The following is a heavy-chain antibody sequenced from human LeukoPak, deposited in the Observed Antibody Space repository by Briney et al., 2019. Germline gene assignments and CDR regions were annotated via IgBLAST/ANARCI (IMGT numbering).Heavy chain of an antibody. J-gene: IGHJ4*02. CDR3: ATYCSGVSCYSGMVY. D-gene: IGHD2-15*01. CDR2: ITSGSRT. V-gene: IGHV3-23*03. Sequence: PGGSLRLSCAASGFTFSSYAMTWVRQAPGKGLKWVSIITSGSRTYYADSVKGRFTISRENSKNTLYLQMNSLRAEDTAVYYCATYCSGVSCYSGMVYWGQGTLVTVSS. CDR1: GFTFSSYA.